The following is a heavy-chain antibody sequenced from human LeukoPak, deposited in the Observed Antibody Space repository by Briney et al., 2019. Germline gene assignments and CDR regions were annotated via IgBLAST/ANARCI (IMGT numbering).Heavy chain of an antibody. Sequence: GASVKVSCKASGGTFISYAISWVRHAPGQGLEWMGGIIPIFGTANYAQKFQGRVTITADKSTSTAYMELSSLRSEDTAVYYCARENYYDSSGYYNPWAWFDPWGQGTLVTVSS. J-gene: IGHJ5*02. CDR3: ARENYYDSSGYYNPWAWFDP. CDR2: IIPIFGTA. D-gene: IGHD3-22*01. CDR1: GGTFISYA. V-gene: IGHV1-69*06.